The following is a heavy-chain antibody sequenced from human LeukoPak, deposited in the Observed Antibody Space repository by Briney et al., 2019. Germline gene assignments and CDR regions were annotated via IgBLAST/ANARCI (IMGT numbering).Heavy chain of an antibody. CDR3: ARESGDILVVPYY. CDR1: GYTFTSYD. Sequence: ASVKVSCKASGYTFTSYDINWVRQAAGQGLEWMGWMSPISGNTGYAQKFRGRLTMTRNTAINTAYMELGGLRSEDTAVYYCARESGDILVVPYYWGQGTLVTVSS. CDR2: MSPISGNT. J-gene: IGHJ4*02. D-gene: IGHD2-2*01. V-gene: IGHV1-8*01.